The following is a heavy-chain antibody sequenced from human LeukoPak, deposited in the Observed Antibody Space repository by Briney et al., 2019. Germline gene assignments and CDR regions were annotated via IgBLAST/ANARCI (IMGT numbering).Heavy chain of an antibody. Sequence: PSQTLSLTCAISGDSVSSNSAAWNWIRQSPSRGLEWLGRTYYRSKWCNDYAVSVKSRITINPDTSKNQFSLQLSSVTAADTAVYYCARQYDTGGYYCFDYWGQGTLVTVAS. CDR3: ARQYDTGGYYCFDY. V-gene: IGHV6-1*01. J-gene: IGHJ4*02. CDR1: GDSVSSNSAA. CDR2: TYYRSKWCN. D-gene: IGHD3-22*01.